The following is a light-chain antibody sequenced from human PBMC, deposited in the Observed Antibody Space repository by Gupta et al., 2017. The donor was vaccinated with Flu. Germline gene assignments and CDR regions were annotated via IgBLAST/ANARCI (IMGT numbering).Light chain of an antibody. Sequence: ALTQPASVSGSPGQSITISCTGTSSDVGGYNYVSWYQQHPGKAPKLMIYEVTNRPSGVSNRFSGSKSGNTASLTISGLQAEDEADYFCGSYTSSSTWVFGGGTKLTVL. J-gene: IGLJ3*02. V-gene: IGLV2-14*01. CDR3: GSYTSSSTWV. CDR1: SSDVGGYNY. CDR2: EVT.